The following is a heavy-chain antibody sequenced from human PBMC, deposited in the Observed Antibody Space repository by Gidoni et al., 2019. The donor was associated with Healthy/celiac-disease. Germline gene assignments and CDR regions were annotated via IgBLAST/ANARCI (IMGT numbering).Heavy chain of an antibody. CDR1: GGTFSSYA. Sequence: QVQLVQSGAEVKKPGSSVQVSCKASGGTFSSYAISWVRQAPGQGLEWMGGIIPIFGTANYAQKFQGRVTMTADESTSTAYMELSSLRSEDTAVYYCARDLRSGQHTYYYYGMDVWGQGTTVTVSS. CDR2: IIPIFGTA. CDR3: ARDLRSGQHTYYYYGMDV. V-gene: IGHV1-69*01. J-gene: IGHJ6*02. D-gene: IGHD4-17*01.